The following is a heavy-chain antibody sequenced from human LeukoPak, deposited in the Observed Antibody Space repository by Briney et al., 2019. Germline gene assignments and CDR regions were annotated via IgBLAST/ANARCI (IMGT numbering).Heavy chain of an antibody. Sequence: GGSLRLSCAASGFTFGSYWMSWVRQAPGKGLEWVANIKQDGSVKYYVDSVKGRFTISRDNAKNSLYLQMSSLRAEDTAVYYCAKDEGPSVDGDYFDYWGQGTLVTVSS. CDR1: GFTFGSYW. J-gene: IGHJ4*02. V-gene: IGHV3-7*03. D-gene: IGHD3-10*01. CDR3: AKDEGPSVDGDYFDY. CDR2: IKQDGSVK.